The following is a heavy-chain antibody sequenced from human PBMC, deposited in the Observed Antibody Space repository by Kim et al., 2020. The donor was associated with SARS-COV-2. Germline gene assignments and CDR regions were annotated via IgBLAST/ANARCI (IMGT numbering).Heavy chain of an antibody. CDR3: ARGVGSGSYYFDY. Sequence: YADSVKGRFTISRDNSRHTLYLQMNSLRAEDTAVYYWARGVGSGSYYFDYWGQGTLVTVSS. D-gene: IGHD3-10*01. V-gene: IGHV3-33*01. J-gene: IGHJ4*02.